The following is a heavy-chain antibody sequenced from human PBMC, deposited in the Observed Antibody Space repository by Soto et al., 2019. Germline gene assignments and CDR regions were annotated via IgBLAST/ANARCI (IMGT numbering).Heavy chain of an antibody. CDR3: AKDRLAGGFDY. J-gene: IGHJ4*02. Sequence: GGSLRLSCAASGFTFSSYGMHWVRQAPGKGLEWVAVICSDGSTKYYTDSVKGRFTISRDNSRNTVYLQMNSLRADDTAVYYCAKDRLAGGFDYWGQGTLVTVSS. V-gene: IGHV3-33*06. CDR1: GFTFSSYG. D-gene: IGHD3-16*01. CDR2: ICSDGSTK.